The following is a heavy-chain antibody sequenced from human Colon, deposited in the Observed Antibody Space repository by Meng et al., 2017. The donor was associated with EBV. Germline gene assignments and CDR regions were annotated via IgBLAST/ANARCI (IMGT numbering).Heavy chain of an antibody. CDR1: ATSISTSNW. CDR2: IYHNGQT. V-gene: IGHV4-4*02. J-gene: IGHJ5*02. CDR3: ARDGGVTHIP. Sequence: VLLREAVAGLVSHSATLSFPCAVFATSISTSNWWSWFRQSPGEGLEWIGAIYHNGQTNYNPSLKSRVSMSVDESKNEFSLNLKSVTAADTAVYYCARDGGVTHIPWGQGVLVTVSS. D-gene: IGHD2-8*02.